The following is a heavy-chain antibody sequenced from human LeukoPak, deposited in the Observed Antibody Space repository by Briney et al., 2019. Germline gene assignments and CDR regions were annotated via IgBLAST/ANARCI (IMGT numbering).Heavy chain of an antibody. Sequence: PGGSLRLSCAASGFTFSSYSMNWVRQAPGKGLEWVSSISSSSSYIHYADSVKGRFTISRDNANNSPYLQMNSLRVEDTAVYYCARDPNAGSGYSYYYGMDVWGKGTTVTVSS. CDR1: GFTFSSYS. V-gene: IGHV3-21*01. J-gene: IGHJ6*04. CDR2: ISSSSSYI. D-gene: IGHD5-12*01. CDR3: ARDPNAGSGYSYYYGMDV.